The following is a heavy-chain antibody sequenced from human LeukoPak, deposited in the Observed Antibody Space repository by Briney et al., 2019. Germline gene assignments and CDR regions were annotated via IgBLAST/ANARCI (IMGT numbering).Heavy chain of an antibody. CDR1: GFSISSGYY. CDR2: IHHSGST. J-gene: IGHJ6*02. V-gene: IGHV4-38-2*02. Sequence: PSETLSLTCSVSGFSISSGYYWGWVRQTPGKGLEWIGSIHHSGSTYYNPTLKSRVTSLDTFKTQFSLTLSSVTAAETAVYYCAREAVAGGSGSNYYYYGADVWGQGTTVTVSS. CDR3: AREAVAGGSGSNYYYYGADV. D-gene: IGHD3-10*01.